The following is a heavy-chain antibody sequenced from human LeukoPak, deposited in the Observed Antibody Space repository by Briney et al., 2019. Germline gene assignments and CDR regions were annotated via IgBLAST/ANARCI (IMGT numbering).Heavy chain of an antibody. V-gene: IGHV3-7*01. Sequence: GGSLRLSCAVSGFTFSSYWMNWVRQAPGKGLEWVANTKQDGSEKNYVDSVKGRFTISRDNAKSSLFLQMNDLRAEGTAVYYCAKGGRGNGEVYWGQGTLVTVSS. CDR3: AKGGRGNGEVY. J-gene: IGHJ4*02. CDR1: GFTFSSYW. D-gene: IGHD2-8*01. CDR2: TKQDGSEK.